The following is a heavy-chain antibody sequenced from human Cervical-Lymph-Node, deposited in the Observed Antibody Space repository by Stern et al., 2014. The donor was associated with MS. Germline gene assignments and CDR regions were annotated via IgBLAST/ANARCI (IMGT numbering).Heavy chain of an antibody. D-gene: IGHD2-2*01. CDR3: AREYATSAHPFDF. Sequence: QVQLVQSGAEVKKPGSSVKVSCKTSGDTFVNYAVSWVRQAPGLGLEWMGWLVPLFGTSTSARKFRDRIHLTADKSSNTTYMELRNLRFEDTAVYYCAREYATSAHPFDFWGQGTLLTVSS. J-gene: IGHJ4*02. CDR2: LVPLFGTS. CDR1: GDTFVNYA. V-gene: IGHV1-69*06.